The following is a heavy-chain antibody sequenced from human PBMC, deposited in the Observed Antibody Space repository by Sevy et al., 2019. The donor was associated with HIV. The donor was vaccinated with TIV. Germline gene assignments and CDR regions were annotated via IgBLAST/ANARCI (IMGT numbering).Heavy chain of an antibody. CDR3: ARALIRYSSGPNWFDP. CDR2: INPNSGGT. CDR1: GYTFTGYY. D-gene: IGHD6-19*01. J-gene: IGHJ5*02. V-gene: IGHV1-2*02. Sequence: ASVKVSCKASGYTFTGYYMHWVRQAPGQGLEWMGWINPNSGGTNYAQKFQGRVTMTRDTSISTAYMELSRLRSDDTAVYYCARALIRYSSGPNWFDPWGQGTLVTVSS.